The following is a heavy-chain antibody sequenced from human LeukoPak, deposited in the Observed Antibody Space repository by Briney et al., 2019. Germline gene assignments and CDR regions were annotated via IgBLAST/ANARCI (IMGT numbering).Heavy chain of an antibody. D-gene: IGHD2-2*01. CDR2: IYHSGST. Sequence: SETLSLTCAVSGYSISSGYYWGWIRQPPGKVLEWIGSIYHSGSTYYNPSLKSRVTISVDTSKNQFSLKLSSVTAADTAVYYCPRQVTSAHYAPYPFDYWGQRTPVTVSS. CDR1: GYSISSGYY. CDR3: PRQVTSAHYAPYPFDY. V-gene: IGHV4-38-2*01. J-gene: IGHJ4*02.